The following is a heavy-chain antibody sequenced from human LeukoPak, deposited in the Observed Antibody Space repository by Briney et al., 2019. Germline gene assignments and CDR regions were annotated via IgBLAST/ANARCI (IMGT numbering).Heavy chain of an antibody. D-gene: IGHD3-10*01. V-gene: IGHV4-38-2*02. CDR3: ARDVSGNYYGSGTYRF. CDR2: IYHSGST. J-gene: IGHJ4*02. Sequence: SETLSLTCAVSGYSISSGFYWAWIRQPPGRGLHWIGNIYHSGSTYYNPSLKSRVTMSVDTSKNQFSLKLSSVTAADTAVYYCARDVSGNYYGSGTYRFWGQGTLVTVSS. CDR1: GYSISSGFY.